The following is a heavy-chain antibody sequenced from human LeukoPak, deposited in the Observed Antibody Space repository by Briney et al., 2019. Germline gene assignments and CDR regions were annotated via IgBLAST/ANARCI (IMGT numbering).Heavy chain of an antibody. CDR1: GGSINSYY. CDR3: ARVGYGQFDY. V-gene: IGHV4-59*12. CDR2: IYYSGST. Sequence: PSETLSLTCTVSGGSINSYYWSWIRQPPGKGLEWIGYIYYSGSTTYNPSLKSRVTISIDTSKNQFSLKLSSVTAADTAVYYCARVGYGQFDYWGQGTLVTVSS. J-gene: IGHJ4*02. D-gene: IGHD1-1*01.